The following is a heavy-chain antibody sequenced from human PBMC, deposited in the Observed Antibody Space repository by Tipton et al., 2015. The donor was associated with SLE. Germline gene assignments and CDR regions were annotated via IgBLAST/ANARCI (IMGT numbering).Heavy chain of an antibody. J-gene: IGHJ5*02. CDR2: IYYSGTT. CDR3: GREFGPGHYGSGNYMA. Sequence: LRLSCTVSGDSIDRFYWSWIRQPPGKGLEWIGYIYYSGTTDYNPSFKSRVTISMDTSKNQFTLNLRSLTAADTAVYYCGREFGPGHYGSGNYMAWGPGTLVTVSS. CDR1: GDSIDRFY. V-gene: IGHV4-59*01. D-gene: IGHD3-10*01.